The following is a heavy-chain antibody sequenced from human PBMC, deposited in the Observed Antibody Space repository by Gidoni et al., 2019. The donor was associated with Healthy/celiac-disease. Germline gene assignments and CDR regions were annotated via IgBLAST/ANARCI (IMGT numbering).Heavy chain of an antibody. CDR1: GFTFDDYA. CDR3: AKDREWELHSYFDY. Sequence: DVQLVESGAGLVQPGRSLRLSCAASGFTFDDYAMHWVRQAPGKGLEWVSGISWNSGSIGYADSVKGRFTISRDNAKNSLYLQMNSLRAEDTALYYCAKDREWELHSYFDYWGQGTLVTVSS. J-gene: IGHJ4*02. CDR2: ISWNSGSI. V-gene: IGHV3-9*01. D-gene: IGHD1-26*01.